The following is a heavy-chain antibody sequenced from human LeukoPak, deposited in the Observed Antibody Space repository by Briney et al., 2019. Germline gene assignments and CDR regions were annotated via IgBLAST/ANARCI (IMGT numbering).Heavy chain of an antibody. D-gene: IGHD1-26*01. CDR1: GFTFSSYG. Sequence: GGSLRLSCAASGFTFSSYGMHWVRQAPGKGLEWVAFIRYDGSNKYYADSVKGRFTISRDNSKNTLYLQMNSLRAEDTAVYYCAKVSPLGSFYYGGFDYWGQGTLVTVSS. CDR3: AKVSPLGSFYYGGFDY. J-gene: IGHJ4*02. CDR2: IRYDGSNK. V-gene: IGHV3-30*02.